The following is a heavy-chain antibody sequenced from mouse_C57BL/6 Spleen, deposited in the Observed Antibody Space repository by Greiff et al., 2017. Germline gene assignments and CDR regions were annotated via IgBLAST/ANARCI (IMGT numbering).Heavy chain of an antibody. CDR3: ARGGSYYSNYGWYLDV. V-gene: IGHV1-9*01. CDR1: GYTFTGYW. D-gene: IGHD2-5*01. Sequence: QVQLQQSGAELMKPGASVKLSCKATGYTFTGYWIEWVKQRPGHGLEWIGEILPGSGSTNYNEKFKGKATFTADTSSNTAYMQLSSLTTEDSAIYDCARGGSYYSNYGWYLDVWGTGTTVTVSS. CDR2: ILPGSGST. J-gene: IGHJ1*03.